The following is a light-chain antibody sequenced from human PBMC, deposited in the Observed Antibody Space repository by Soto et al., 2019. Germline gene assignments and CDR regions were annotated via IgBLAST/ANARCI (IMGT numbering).Light chain of an antibody. Sequence: QSVLTQSPSASASLGASVKLTCTLSSGHSSYAIAWHQQHPEKGPRFLMKLNSDGSHTKGDGIPDRFSGSSSGAERYLTISSLQSEDEADYYCQTWGTGIRYVFGTGTKVTVL. V-gene: IGLV4-69*01. CDR1: SGHSSYA. J-gene: IGLJ1*01. CDR3: QTWGTGIRYV. CDR2: LNSDGSH.